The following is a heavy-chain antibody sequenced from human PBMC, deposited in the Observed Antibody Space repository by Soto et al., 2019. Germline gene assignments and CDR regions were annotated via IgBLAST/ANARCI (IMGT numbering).Heavy chain of an antibody. CDR2: INHSGST. J-gene: IGHJ4*02. D-gene: IGHD1-20*01. V-gene: IGHV4-34*01. CDR1: GGSFSNYY. Sequence: QVQLQQWGAGLLKPSETLSLTCAVYGGSFSNYYWRWIRQPPGKGLEWIGEINHSGSTNYNPFLKSRVTISIDTSKNQFSLKLSSVTAADTAVYYCARSNREGLTGTTWLYYFDYWGQGTLVTVSS. CDR3: ARSNREGLTGTTWLYYFDY.